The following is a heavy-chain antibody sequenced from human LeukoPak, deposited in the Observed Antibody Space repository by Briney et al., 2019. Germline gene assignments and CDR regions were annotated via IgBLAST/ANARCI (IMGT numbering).Heavy chain of an antibody. CDR1: GFTFTNYA. V-gene: IGHV3-30*04. Sequence: GGSLRLSCAASGFTFTNYAMHWVRQAPGKGLEWVAVISYDGSNKYYADSVKGRFTISRDNSKNTLYLQMNSLRAEDTAVYYCARDLDRNYDEYYYYGMDVWGQGATVTVSS. D-gene: IGHD1-14*01. CDR2: ISYDGSNK. CDR3: ARDLDRNYDEYYYYGMDV. J-gene: IGHJ6*02.